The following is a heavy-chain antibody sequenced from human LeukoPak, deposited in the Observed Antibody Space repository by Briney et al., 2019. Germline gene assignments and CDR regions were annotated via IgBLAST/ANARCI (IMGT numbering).Heavy chain of an antibody. J-gene: IGHJ3*02. CDR2: IIPIFGTA. CDR3: ARNVGYRVWESAFDI. Sequence: ASVKVSCKASGGTFSSYAISRVRQAPGQGLEWMGGIIPIFGTANYAQKFQGRVTMTRDTSISTAYMELSRLRSDDTAVYYCARNVGYRVWESAFDIWGQGTMVTVSS. CDR1: GGTFSSYA. V-gene: IGHV1-69*05. D-gene: IGHD5-18*01.